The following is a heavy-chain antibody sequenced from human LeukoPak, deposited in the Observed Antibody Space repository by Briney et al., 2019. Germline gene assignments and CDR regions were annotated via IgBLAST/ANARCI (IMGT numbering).Heavy chain of an antibody. D-gene: IGHD6-13*01. V-gene: IGHV1-18*01. CDR1: GYTFTSYG. CDR3: AREIAAAGTSFDY. J-gene: IGHJ4*02. CDR2: ISAYNCNT. Sequence: SVKVSCKASGYTFTSYGISWVRQAPGQGLEWMGWISAYNCNTNYAQKLQGRVTMTTDTSTSTAYMELRSLRSDDTAVYYCAREIAAAGTSFDYWGQGTLVIVSS.